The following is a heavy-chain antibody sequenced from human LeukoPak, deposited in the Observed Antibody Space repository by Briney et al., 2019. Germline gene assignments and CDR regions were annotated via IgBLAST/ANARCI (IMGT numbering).Heavy chain of an antibody. Sequence: GGSLRLSCAASGFTFSTYAMSWVRQAPGKGLEWVAGINSGDSRTYYADSVKGRFTISRDNSKNTLYLQMNSLRAEDTAVYYCATSLIYYFDYWGQGTLVTVSS. CDR1: GFTFSTYA. CDR2: INSGDSRT. J-gene: IGHJ4*02. V-gene: IGHV3-23*03. D-gene: IGHD2-8*01. CDR3: ATSLIYYFDY.